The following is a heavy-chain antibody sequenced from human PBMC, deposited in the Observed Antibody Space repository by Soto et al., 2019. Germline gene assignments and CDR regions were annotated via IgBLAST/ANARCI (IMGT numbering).Heavy chain of an antibody. J-gene: IGHJ4*02. CDR3: ARALREGLPIYYFDS. Sequence: QVTLKESGPVLVKPTETITLTCSVSGFSLSKARMGVSWIRQPPGKALAWLAHIFWNDERSYNTSLKSRLTISRDTAKSQVVLTMTNVDPVDTGTYFCARALREGLPIYYFDSWGQGTLVTVSS. V-gene: IGHV2-26*01. CDR1: GFSLSKARMG. D-gene: IGHD1-26*01. CDR2: IFWNDER.